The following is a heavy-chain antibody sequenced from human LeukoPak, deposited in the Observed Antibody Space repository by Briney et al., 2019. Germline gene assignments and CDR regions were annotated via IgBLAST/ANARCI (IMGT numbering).Heavy chain of an antibody. Sequence: PSETLSLTCTVSGGSISSSSYYWGWIRQPPGKGLEWIVSSYYSGSTYYNPSLKSRVTISVDTSKNQFSLKLSSVTAADTAVYYCARGSSIAARRGYNWFDPWGQGTLVTVSS. D-gene: IGHD6-6*01. CDR3: ARGSSIAARRGYNWFDP. CDR2: SYYSGST. V-gene: IGHV4-39*01. J-gene: IGHJ5*02. CDR1: GGSISSSSYY.